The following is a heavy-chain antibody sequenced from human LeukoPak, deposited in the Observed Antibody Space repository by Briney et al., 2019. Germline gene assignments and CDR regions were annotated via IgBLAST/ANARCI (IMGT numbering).Heavy chain of an antibody. J-gene: IGHJ4*02. V-gene: IGHV3-7*01. CDR3: ARGGSGSYRYYFDY. Sequence: AGGSLRLSCAASGFTFSSYWMSWVRQAPGKGLEGVANIKQDGSEKYYVDSVKGRFTISRDNAKNSLYLQMNSLRAEDTAVYYCARGGSGSYRYYFDYWGQGTLVTVSS. CDR2: IKQDGSEK. CDR1: GFTFSSYW. D-gene: IGHD3-10*01.